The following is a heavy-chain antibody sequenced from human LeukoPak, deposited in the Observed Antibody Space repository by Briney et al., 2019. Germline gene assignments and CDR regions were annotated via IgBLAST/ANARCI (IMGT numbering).Heavy chain of an antibody. CDR2: IYTSGST. D-gene: IGHD3-3*01. CDR3: ARDATTYYDFWSGSRDDAFDI. J-gene: IGHJ3*02. V-gene: IGHV4-61*02. CDR1: GASVNSGNYY. Sequence: PSETLSLTCTVSGASVNSGNYYWTWIRQPAGKRLEWIGRIYTSGSTNYNPSLKSRVTISIDASKNQFSLRLSSVTAADTAVYYCARDATTYYDFWSGSRDDAFDIWGQGTMVTVSS.